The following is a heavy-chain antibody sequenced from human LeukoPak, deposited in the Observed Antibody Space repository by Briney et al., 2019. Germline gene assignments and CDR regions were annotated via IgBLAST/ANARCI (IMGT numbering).Heavy chain of an antibody. Sequence: ASVKVSCKTSGYTFTGYYMHWVRQAPGRGLEWMGRIYPNSGGTNYAQKFQGRVTMTRDTSISTAYMELSSLRSDDTALYYCATGYGDNSNWFDPWGQGTLVTVSS. D-gene: IGHD4-23*01. CDR2: IYPNSGGT. CDR3: ATGYGDNSNWFDP. CDR1: GYTFTGYY. J-gene: IGHJ5*02. V-gene: IGHV1-2*06.